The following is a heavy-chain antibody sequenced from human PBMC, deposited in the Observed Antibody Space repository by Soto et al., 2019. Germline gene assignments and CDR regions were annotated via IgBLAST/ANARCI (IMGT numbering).Heavy chain of an antibody. D-gene: IGHD5-12*01. CDR1: GCTSSSYS. V-gene: IGHV3-21*01. Sequence: PGGTLRLSCAASGCTSSSYSMNWVRQAPEKGLEWVSSISSSSSYIYYAESVKGRFTISRDNAKNSLYLQMNSLRAEDTAVYYCVRGIFTSSIEVARSLEWFDPWGQGILVTVSS. CDR2: ISSSSSYI. CDR3: VRGIFTSSIEVARSLEWFDP. J-gene: IGHJ5*02.